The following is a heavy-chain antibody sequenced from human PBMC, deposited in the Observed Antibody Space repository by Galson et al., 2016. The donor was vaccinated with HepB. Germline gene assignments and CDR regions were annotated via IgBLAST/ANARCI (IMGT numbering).Heavy chain of an antibody. J-gene: IGHJ3*02. Sequence: TLSLTCTVSVGSISSGNLYWSWIRQPPGKGLEGIGYIYYNGNTYYTPSLKSRITISVDTSKTQFSLKLSSVTAADTAVYYCARGLWFGELLHTFDIWGQGTMVTVSS. D-gene: IGHD3-10*01. CDR2: IYYNGNT. V-gene: IGHV4-30-4*01. CDR3: ARGLWFGELLHTFDI. CDR1: VGSISSGNLY.